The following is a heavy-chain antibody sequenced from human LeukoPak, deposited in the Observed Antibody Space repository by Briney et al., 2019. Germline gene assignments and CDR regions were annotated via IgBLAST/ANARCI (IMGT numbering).Heavy chain of an antibody. Sequence: GGSLRLSCAASGFTFSTYWMSWVRQAPGKGLEWVANIKEDGSDKYYVDSVKGRFTISRDNAKNSLYLQMNSLRAEDTAVYYCAKDGPYKLRYGMDVWGQGTTVTVSS. D-gene: IGHD2-2*01. CDR1: GFTFSTYW. V-gene: IGHV3-7*03. J-gene: IGHJ6*02. CDR3: AKDGPYKLRYGMDV. CDR2: IKEDGSDK.